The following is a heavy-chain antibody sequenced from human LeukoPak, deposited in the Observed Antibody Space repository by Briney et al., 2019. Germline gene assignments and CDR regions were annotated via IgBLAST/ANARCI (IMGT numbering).Heavy chain of an antibody. CDR3: AKDRQPWERLFDY. CDR2: IRYDGSNK. D-gene: IGHD1-26*01. J-gene: IGHJ4*02. V-gene: IGHV3-30*02. Sequence: GGSLRLPCAACGFTFSSYGMHWVRQAPGKGLEWVAFIRYDGSNKYYADSVKGRFTISRDNSKNTLYLQMNSLRAEDTAVYYCAKDRQPWERLFDYWGQGTLVTVSS. CDR1: GFTFSSYG.